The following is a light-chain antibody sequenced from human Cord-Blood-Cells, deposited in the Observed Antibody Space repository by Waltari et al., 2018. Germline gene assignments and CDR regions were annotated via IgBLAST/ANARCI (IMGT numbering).Light chain of an antibody. J-gene: IGKJ4*01. Sequence: DIQMTQSPSSLSASVGDRVTITCRASQSISSYLNWYQQKPGKAPKLLIYAASSLQSGVPSRFSASGSVTDFTLTSSSLQPEDFATDYCQQSYGTPLTFGGGTKVEIK. V-gene: IGKV1-39*01. CDR3: QQSYGTPLT. CDR2: AAS. CDR1: QSISSY.